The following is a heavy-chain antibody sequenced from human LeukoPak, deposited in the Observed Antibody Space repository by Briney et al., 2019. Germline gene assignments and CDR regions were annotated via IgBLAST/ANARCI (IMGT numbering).Heavy chain of an antibody. Sequence: PSETLSLTCTVSGGSIGSYYWSWIRQPPGKGLEWIGYIYYSGSTNYNPSLKSRVTISVDTSKNQFSLKLSSVTAADTAVYYCARQKGGWYYYDSSGYYYFDYWGQGALVTVSS. CDR3: ARQKGGWYYYDSSGYYYFDY. CDR2: IYYSGST. J-gene: IGHJ4*02. V-gene: IGHV4-59*08. D-gene: IGHD3-22*01. CDR1: GGSIGSYY.